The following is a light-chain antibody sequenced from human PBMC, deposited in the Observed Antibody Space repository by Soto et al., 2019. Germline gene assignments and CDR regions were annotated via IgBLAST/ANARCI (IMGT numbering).Light chain of an antibody. Sequence: EIVSTQPPATPSLSPGERATLSCGASHSVSSSYLAWYQQKPGLAPRLLIYDASSRATGIPDRFSGSGSGTDFTLTISRLEPEDFAVYYCQQYGSSPPITFGQGTRLEIK. V-gene: IGKV3D-20*01. CDR3: QQYGSSPPIT. CDR2: DAS. J-gene: IGKJ5*01. CDR1: HSVSSSY.